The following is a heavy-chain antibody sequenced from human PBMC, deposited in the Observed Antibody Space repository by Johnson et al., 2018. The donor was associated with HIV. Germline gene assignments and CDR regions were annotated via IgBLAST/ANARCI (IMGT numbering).Heavy chain of an antibody. CDR3: AKTGGGAALDS. J-gene: IGHJ3*02. D-gene: IGHD3-16*01. CDR1: GFTFSSYA. CDR2: ISYDGSNK. Sequence: QVQLVESGGGVVQPGRSLRLSCAASGFTFSSYAMHWVRQAPGKGLEWVAVISYDGSNKYYVDSVKGRFTISRDNSKNTLYLQMSSLRAEDTAVYYCAKTGGGAALDSWGQGTMVTVSS. V-gene: IGHV3-30*18.